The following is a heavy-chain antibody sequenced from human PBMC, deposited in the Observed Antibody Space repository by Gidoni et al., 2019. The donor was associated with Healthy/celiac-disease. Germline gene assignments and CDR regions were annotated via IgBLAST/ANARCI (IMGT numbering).Heavy chain of an antibody. D-gene: IGHD4-17*01. Sequence: QVQLVQSGAEVKKPGASVKVSCQASGYTFTSYDINWVRQATGQGLEWMGWMNLNSGNTCYAQKFQGRVTMTRNTSISTAYMELSSLRSEDTAVYYCARALNPSNYGPDYGMDVWGQGTTVTVSS. V-gene: IGHV1-8*01. CDR1: GYTFTSYD. J-gene: IGHJ6*02. CDR3: ARALNPSNYGPDYGMDV. CDR2: MNLNSGNT.